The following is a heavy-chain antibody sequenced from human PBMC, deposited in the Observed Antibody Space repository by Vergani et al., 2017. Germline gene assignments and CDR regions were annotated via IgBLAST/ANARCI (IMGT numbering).Heavy chain of an antibody. D-gene: IGHD5-12*01. CDR3: AGELIVARATVFDI. J-gene: IGHJ3*02. CDR2: ISSSSSYI. V-gene: IGHV3-21*01. CDR1: GFTFSSYS. Sequence: EVQLVESGGGLVKPGGSLRLSCAASGFTFSSYSMNWVRQAPGKGLEWVSSISSSSSYIYYADSVKGRFTISTDNAKTSLYLQMNSLRAEVTAVYYCAGELIVARATVFDIGGQATMVTFS.